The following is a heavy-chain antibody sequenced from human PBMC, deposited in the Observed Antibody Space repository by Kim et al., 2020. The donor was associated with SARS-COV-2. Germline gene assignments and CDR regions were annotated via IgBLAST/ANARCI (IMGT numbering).Heavy chain of an antibody. Sequence: YSPTFEGHVTISVDKTINTAYLQLSGLKASDTAIYYCARGLASEFYFDFWGQGTLVTVSS. V-gene: IGHV5-51*01. J-gene: IGHJ4*02. CDR3: ARGLASEFYFDF.